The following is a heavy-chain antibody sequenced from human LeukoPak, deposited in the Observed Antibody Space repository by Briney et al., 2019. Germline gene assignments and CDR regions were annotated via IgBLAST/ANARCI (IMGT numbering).Heavy chain of an antibody. Sequence: SVKVSCKASGGTFSSYAISWVRQAPGQGLEWMGGIIPIFGTANYAQKFQGRVTMTEDTPTDTAYMELSSLRSEDTAVYYCATDLHYYDSSGYYVDYWGQGTLVTVSS. D-gene: IGHD3-22*01. CDR1: GGTFSSYA. CDR2: IIPIFGTA. J-gene: IGHJ4*02. CDR3: ATDLHYYDSSGYYVDY. V-gene: IGHV1-69*06.